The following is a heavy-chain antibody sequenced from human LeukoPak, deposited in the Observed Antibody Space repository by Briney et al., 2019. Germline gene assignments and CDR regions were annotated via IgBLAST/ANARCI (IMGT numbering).Heavy chain of an antibody. J-gene: IGHJ5*02. CDR1: GYTFTGYY. V-gene: IGHV1-2*02. CDR2: INPNSGGT. D-gene: IGHD3-9*01. Sequence: ASVKVSCKASGYTFTGYYMHWVRQAPGQGLEWMGWINPNSGGTNYAQKFQGRVTMTRDTSISTAYMELSRLRSDDTAVYYCARGVRYSDRLLRERDTWGQGTLVTVSS. CDR3: ARGVRYSDRLLRERDT.